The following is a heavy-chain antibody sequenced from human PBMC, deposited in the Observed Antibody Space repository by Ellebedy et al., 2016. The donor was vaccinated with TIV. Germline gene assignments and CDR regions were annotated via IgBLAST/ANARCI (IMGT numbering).Heavy chain of an antibody. CDR1: GYTFTSYG. CDR3: AIDYKYYFDY. CDR2: ISAYNGNT. D-gene: IGHD4/OR15-4a*01. V-gene: IGHV1-18*04. Sequence: ASVKVSXXASGYTFTSYGISWVRQAPGQGLEWMGWISAYNGNTNYAQKLQGRVTMTTDTSTSTAYMELRSLRSDDTAVYYCAIDYKYYFDYWGQGTLVTVSS. J-gene: IGHJ4*02.